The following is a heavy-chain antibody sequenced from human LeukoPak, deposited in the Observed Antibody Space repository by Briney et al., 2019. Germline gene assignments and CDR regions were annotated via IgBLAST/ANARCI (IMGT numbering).Heavy chain of an antibody. Sequence: GGSLRLSCAASGFSFSRSGMHWVRQAPGKGLEWVALIPYDGSNKYYADSVKGRFTISRDNSKNTLYLQMNSLRAEDTAVYYCAKDRALTMVRGAPFDYWGQGTLVTVSS. D-gene: IGHD3-10*01. V-gene: IGHV3-30*18. CDR2: IPYDGSNK. CDR1: GFSFSRSG. J-gene: IGHJ4*02. CDR3: AKDRALTMVRGAPFDY.